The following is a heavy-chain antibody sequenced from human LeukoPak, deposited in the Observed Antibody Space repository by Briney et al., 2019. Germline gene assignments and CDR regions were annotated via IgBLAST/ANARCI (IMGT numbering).Heavy chain of an antibody. J-gene: IGHJ6*02. V-gene: IGHV4-61*01. CDR1: GGSVSSGSYY. CDR2: IYYSGST. CDR3: ARGVVVAALDYYGMDV. D-gene: IGHD2-15*01. Sequence: PSETLSLTCTVSGGSVSSGSYYWSWIRQPPGKGLEWIGYIYYSGSTNYNPSLKSRVTISVDTSKNQFSLKLSSVTAADTAVYYCARGVVVAALDYYGMDVWGQGTTVTVSS.